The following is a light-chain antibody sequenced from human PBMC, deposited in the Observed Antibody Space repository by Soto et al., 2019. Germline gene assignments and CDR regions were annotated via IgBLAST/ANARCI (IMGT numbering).Light chain of an antibody. CDR1: RGYSSW. CDR3: KQANRFPLT. J-gene: IGKJ5*01. V-gene: IGKV1-12*01. CDR2: AAS. Sequence: IQMTQSPSAVSASVGDRVPITCRANRGYSSWLAWYQHKPGQAPNLLIYAASSLHSGVPSRFSXXGSGTDFTLTIPSLQAEDFAGYYCKQANRFPLTFGQGTRREIK.